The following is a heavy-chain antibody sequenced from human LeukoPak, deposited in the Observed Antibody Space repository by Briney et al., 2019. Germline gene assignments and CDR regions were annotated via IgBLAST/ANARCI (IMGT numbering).Heavy chain of an antibody. V-gene: IGHV3-53*01. CDR1: GFTVSGNY. Sequence: PGGSLRLSCAASGFTVSGNYMSWVRQAPGKGPEWVSIMYSGGNTHYADSVKGRFTISRDNSKNTLYLQMNSLSAEDTAVYYCARCGGDCYPGGALDIWGQGTMVTVS. J-gene: IGHJ3*02. D-gene: IGHD2-21*02. CDR3: ARCGGDCYPGGALDI. CDR2: MYSGGNT.